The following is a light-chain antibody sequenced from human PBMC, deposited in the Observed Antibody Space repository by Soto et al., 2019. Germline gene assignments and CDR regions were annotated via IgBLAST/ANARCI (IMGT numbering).Light chain of an antibody. V-gene: IGKV1-39*01. CDR1: HSISTS. J-gene: IGKJ1*01. Sequence: EIQVTKSQASLYASVGDRVTLTCGASHSISTSLNWYQQKPGQAPNLLIFTSSDSESGVPSRFSGSGSGTDFTLPISSLQPEDFATYFCQQGSSRPRPFGQGTKVDI. CDR3: QQGSSRPRP. CDR2: TSS.